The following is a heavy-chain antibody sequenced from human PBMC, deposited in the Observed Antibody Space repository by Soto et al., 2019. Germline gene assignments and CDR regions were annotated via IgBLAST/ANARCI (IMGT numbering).Heavy chain of an antibody. CDR3: ARDAKSVETTGGFDY. CDR2: IWFNGSNK. J-gene: IGHJ4*02. V-gene: IGHV3-33*01. CDR1: GFIFSSYG. Sequence: QVQLVDSGGGVVQPGRSLRLSCAASGFIFSSYGMHWVRQAPGKGLEWVAGIWFNGSNKYYADSVKGRFTISRDNSRNTLYLQMNGLRATDTALYYCARDAKSVETTGGFDYWGQGTLVTVSS. D-gene: IGHD1-26*01.